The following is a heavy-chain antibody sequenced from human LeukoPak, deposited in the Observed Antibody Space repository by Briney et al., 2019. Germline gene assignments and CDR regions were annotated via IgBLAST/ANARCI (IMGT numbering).Heavy chain of an antibody. J-gene: IGHJ4*02. CDR2: INPNSGGT. CDR1: GYTFTGYH. CDR3: ARDMGYSYGSYYFDY. Sequence: GASVKVSCKASGYTFTGYHMHWVRQAPGQGREWRGGINPNSGGTNYAQKFQGRVTMTRDTSISTAYMELSRLRSDDTAVYYCARDMGYSYGSYYFDYWGQGTLVTVSS. V-gene: IGHV1-2*02. D-gene: IGHD5-18*01.